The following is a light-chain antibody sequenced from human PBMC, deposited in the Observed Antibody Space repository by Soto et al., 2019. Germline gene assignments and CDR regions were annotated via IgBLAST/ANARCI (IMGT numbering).Light chain of an antibody. J-gene: IGLJ3*02. Sequence: QSVLTQPPSVSGAPGQKVTISCTGSGSNLGAKYAVHWYQQLPGTAPKLLIYDNINRPSGVPDRFSGSKSDTSASLAITGLQAEDEADYCCQSYDTSLSGSVFGGGTKVTVL. CDR3: QSYDTSLSGSV. CDR1: GSNLGAKYA. V-gene: IGLV1-40*01. CDR2: DNI.